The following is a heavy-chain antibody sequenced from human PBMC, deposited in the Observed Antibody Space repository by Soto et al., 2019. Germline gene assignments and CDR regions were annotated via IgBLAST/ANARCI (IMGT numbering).Heavy chain of an antibody. CDR1: GGSISSSNW. J-gene: IGHJ3*02. CDR3: ARTTLGATTSAFDI. D-gene: IGHD1-26*01. Sequence: SETLSLTCAVSGGSISSSNWWSWVRQPPGKGLEWIGEIYHSGSTNYNPSLKSRVTISVDKPKNRFSLKLSSVTAADTAVYYCARTTLGATTSAFDIWGQGTMVTVSS. V-gene: IGHV4-4*02. CDR2: IYHSGST.